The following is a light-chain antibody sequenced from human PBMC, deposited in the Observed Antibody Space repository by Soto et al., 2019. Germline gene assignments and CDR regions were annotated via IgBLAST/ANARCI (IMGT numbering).Light chain of an antibody. Sequence: AIRMSQSPSPFSASTGDRVTITCLASQGISSYLAWYQQKPGKAPKLLTYAASTLQSGVPSRFSGSGSGTDFTLTISCLQSEDFATYYCQQYYSYPLTFGGGTKV. CDR1: QGISSY. CDR2: AAS. CDR3: QQYYSYPLT. V-gene: IGKV1-8*01. J-gene: IGKJ4*01.